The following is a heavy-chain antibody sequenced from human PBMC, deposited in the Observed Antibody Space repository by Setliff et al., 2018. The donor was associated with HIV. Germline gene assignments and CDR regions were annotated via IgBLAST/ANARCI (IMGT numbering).Heavy chain of an antibody. CDR1: GFTFSSYW. Sequence: GGSLRLSCAASGFTFSSYWMHWVRQAPGKGLVWVFGMNTDGSSTRYADSVKGRFTISRDNPKNSLYLQMTSLRAEDTAVYYCARDDSNGNTDAFDIWGQGTTVTVSS. CDR3: ARDDSNGNTDAFDI. J-gene: IGHJ3*02. CDR2: MNTDGSST. D-gene: IGHD5-18*01. V-gene: IGHV3-74*01.